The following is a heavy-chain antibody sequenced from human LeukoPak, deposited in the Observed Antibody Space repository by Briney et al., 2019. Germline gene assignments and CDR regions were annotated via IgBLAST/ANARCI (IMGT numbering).Heavy chain of an antibody. CDR3: ARGTHYDILTGLIPTGGWFDP. J-gene: IGHJ5*02. CDR2: IYYSGST. CDR1: GGSISSYY. D-gene: IGHD3-9*01. V-gene: IGHV4-59*01. Sequence: PSETLSLTCTVSGGSISSYYWSWIRQPPGKGLEWIGYIYYSGSTNYNPSLKSRVTISVDTSKNQFSLKLSSVTAADTAVYYRARGTHYDILTGLIPTGGWFDPWGQGTLVTVSS.